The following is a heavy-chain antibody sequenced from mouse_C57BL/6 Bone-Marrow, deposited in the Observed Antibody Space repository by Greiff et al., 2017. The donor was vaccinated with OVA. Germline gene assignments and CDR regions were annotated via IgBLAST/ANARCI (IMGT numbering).Heavy chain of an antibody. CDR1: GYAFSSSW. CDR3: ARFGPLDY. J-gene: IGHJ2*01. V-gene: IGHV1-82*01. Sequence: QVQLPQSGPELVKPGASVKISCKASGYAFSSSWMNWVKQRPGKGLEWIGRIYPGDGDTNYNGKFKGKATLTADKSSSTAYMQLSSLTSEDSAVYFCARFGPLDYWGKGTTLTVSS. CDR2: IYPGDGDT.